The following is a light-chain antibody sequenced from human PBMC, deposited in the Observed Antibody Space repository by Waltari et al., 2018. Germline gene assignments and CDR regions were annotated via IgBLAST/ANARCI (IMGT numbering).Light chain of an antibody. CDR3: AAWDDSLCGAV. Sequence: QSVLTQPPSASGTPGQRVTISCSGSSSNIGSNYVYWYQHLPGTAPKVLIYRNNQGPSGVPDRFSCAKYGTSAARAIGGVRSEEEADYYCAAWDDSLCGAVVGGGTKVTAL. CDR1: SSNIGSNY. J-gene: IGLJ2*01. V-gene: IGLV1-47*01. CDR2: RNN.